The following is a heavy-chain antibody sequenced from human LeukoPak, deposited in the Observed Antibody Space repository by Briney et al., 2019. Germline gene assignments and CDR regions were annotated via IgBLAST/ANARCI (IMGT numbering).Heavy chain of an antibody. CDR2: IYSSSST. J-gene: IGHJ4*02. D-gene: IGHD3-22*01. Sequence: GGSLRLSCAASGFIVSSNYMSWVHQAPGKGLEWVSVIYSSSSTYYADSVKGRFPISRDNSKNTLYLQMNSLRAEDTAVYYCAKGDTDLAMIVVVDWGQGTLVTVSS. CDR1: GFIVSSNY. V-gene: IGHV3-53*01. CDR3: AKGDTDLAMIVVVD.